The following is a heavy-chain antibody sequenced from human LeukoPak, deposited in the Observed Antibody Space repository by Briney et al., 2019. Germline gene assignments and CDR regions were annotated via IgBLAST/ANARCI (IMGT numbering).Heavy chain of an antibody. CDR3: ARGHYDFWSGTY. CDR1: GYTFTSYY. J-gene: IGHJ1*01. D-gene: IGHD3-3*01. Sequence: GASVKVSCKASGYTFTSYYMHWVRQAPGQGLEWMGIINPSGGSTNYAQKFQGRVTITADESTSTAYMELSSLRSEDTAVYYCARGHYDFWSGTYWGQGTLVTVSS. CDR2: INPSGGST. V-gene: IGHV1-46*01.